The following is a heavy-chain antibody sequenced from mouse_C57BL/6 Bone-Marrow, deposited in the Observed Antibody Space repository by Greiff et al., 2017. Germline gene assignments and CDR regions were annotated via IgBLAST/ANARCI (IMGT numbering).Heavy chain of an antibody. D-gene: IGHD1-1*01. CDR3: ARNGDGSSCYFDY. CDR1: GYTFTSYW. Sequence: QQPGAELVKPGASVKMSCKASGYTFTSYWITWVKQRPGQGLEWIGDIYPGSGSTNYNEKFKSKATLTVDTSSSTAYMQLSSLTSEDSAVYYCARNGDGSSCYFDYWGQGTTLTVSS. V-gene: IGHV1-55*01. J-gene: IGHJ2*01. CDR2: IYPGSGST.